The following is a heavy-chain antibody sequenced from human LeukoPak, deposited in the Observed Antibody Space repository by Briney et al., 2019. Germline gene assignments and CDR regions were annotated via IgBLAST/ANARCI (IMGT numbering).Heavy chain of an antibody. J-gene: IGHJ4*02. V-gene: IGHV4-59*01. CDR1: GGSISSYY. CDR3: ARDREDYYGSGSYFDY. D-gene: IGHD3-10*01. Sequence: PSVTLSLTCTVSGGSISSYYWSWIRQPPRKGLECLGSIYYSGSTNYNPSLKSRVTISVDTSKNQFSLKLSSVTAADTAVYYCARDREDYYGSGSYFDYWGQGTLVTVSS. CDR2: IYYSGST.